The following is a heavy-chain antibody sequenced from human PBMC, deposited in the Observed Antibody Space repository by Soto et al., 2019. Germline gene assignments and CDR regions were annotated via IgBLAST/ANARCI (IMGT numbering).Heavy chain of an antibody. V-gene: IGHV1-58*01. CDR2: IVVGSGNT. D-gene: IGHD2-2*02. Sequence: SVKVSCKASGFTFTSSAVQWVRQARGQRLEWIGWIVVGSGNTNYAQKFQERVTITRDMSTSTAYMELSSLRSEETAVYYCAAAIPSYCSSTSCYSPSYYGMDVWGQGTSVTVSS. CDR1: GFTFTSSA. J-gene: IGHJ6*02. CDR3: AAAIPSYCSSTSCYSPSYYGMDV.